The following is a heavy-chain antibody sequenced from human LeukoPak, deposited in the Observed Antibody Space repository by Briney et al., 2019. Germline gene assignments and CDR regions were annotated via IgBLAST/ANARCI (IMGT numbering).Heavy chain of an antibody. J-gene: IGHJ4*02. CDR3: ASGRGEWLSY. CDR1: GGSISSSSYY. D-gene: IGHD3-3*01. V-gene: IGHV4-39*07. CDR2: IYYSGST. Sequence: SETLSLTCTVSGGSISSSSYYWGWIRQPPGKGLEWIGSIYYSGSTYYNPSLKSRVTISVDTSKNQFSLKLSSVTAADTAVYYCASGRGEWLSYWGQGTLVTVSS.